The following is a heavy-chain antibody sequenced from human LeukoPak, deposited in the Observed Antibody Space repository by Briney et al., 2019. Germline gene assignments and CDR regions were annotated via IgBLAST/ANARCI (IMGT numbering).Heavy chain of an antibody. V-gene: IGHV1-69*05. CDR3: ATVTPTPRYYYYYYMDV. CDR1: GGTFSSYA. D-gene: IGHD4-17*01. CDR2: IIPIFGTA. J-gene: IGHJ6*03. Sequence: GASVKVSCKASGGTFSSYAISWVRQAPGQGLEWMGGIIPIFGTANYAQKFQGRVTITTDESTSTAYVELSSLRSEDTAVHYCATVTPTPRYYYYYYMDVWGKGTTVTVSS.